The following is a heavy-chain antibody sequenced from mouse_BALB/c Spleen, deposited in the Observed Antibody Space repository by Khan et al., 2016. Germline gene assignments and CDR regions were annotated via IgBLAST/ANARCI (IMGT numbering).Heavy chain of an antibody. Sequence: VQLKQSGPELVQPGASLKISCKASGYSFTGYTMNWVKQSHGEKLEWIGLISPYNGDISSNQRFTGKATLTVDKSSSTAYMELLSLTSEDSAVYYCARSGYYDYWGQGTTLTVSS. D-gene: IGHD2-3*01. CDR2: ISPYNGDI. CDR1: GYSFTGYT. J-gene: IGHJ2*01. V-gene: IGHV1-26*01. CDR3: ARSGYYDY.